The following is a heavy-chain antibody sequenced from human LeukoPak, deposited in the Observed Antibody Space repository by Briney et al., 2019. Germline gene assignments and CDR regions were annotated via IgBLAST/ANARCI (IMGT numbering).Heavy chain of an antibody. CDR1: GYIFTDYA. CDR3: ARGRGTSGTNRDFYYYYYMDV. D-gene: IGHD2-2*01. Sequence: VASVKVSCKASGYIFTDYAIHWLRQAPGQRPEWMGWMNAGNGNTKYSQKFQGRITLIRDTSAATAYMELSSLRRDDLAVFYCARGRGTSGTNRDFYYYYYMDVWGKGTTVTVSS. J-gene: IGHJ6*03. V-gene: IGHV1-3*01. CDR2: MNAGNGNT.